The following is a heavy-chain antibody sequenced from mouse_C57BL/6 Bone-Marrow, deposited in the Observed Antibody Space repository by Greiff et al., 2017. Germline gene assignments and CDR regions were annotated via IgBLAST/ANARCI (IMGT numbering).Heavy chain of an antibody. CDR3: ARSVYYDYDGDYYYAMDY. Sequence: QVQLQQPGAELVKPGASVKLSCKASGYTFTSYWMQWVKQRPGQGLEWIGEIDPSDSYTNYNQKFKGKATLTVDTSSSTAYMQLSSLTSGDSAVYYCARSVYYDYDGDYYYAMDYWGQGTSVTVSS. V-gene: IGHV1-50*01. CDR2: IDPSDSYT. J-gene: IGHJ4*01. CDR1: GYTFTSYW. D-gene: IGHD2-4*01.